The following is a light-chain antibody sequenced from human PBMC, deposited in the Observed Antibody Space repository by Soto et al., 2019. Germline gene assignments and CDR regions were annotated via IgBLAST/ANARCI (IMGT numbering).Light chain of an antibody. J-gene: IGLJ1*01. CDR2: EVS. Sequence: SVLGQPASVSGSPGQSITISCTGTSSDVGSNDLVSWYQQHPGKAPKLMIYEVSKRPSGISNRFSGSRSGNTASLTISGLQAEDEGDYYCCSYVGWSDSYVFGAGTKVTVL. V-gene: IGLV2-23*02. CDR3: CSYVGWSDSYV. CDR1: SSDVGSNDL.